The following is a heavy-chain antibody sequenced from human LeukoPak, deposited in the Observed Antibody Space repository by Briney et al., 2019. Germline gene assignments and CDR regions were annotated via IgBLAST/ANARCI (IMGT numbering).Heavy chain of an antibody. D-gene: IGHD1-26*01. CDR3: AGYGGSYPYYMDV. V-gene: IGHV3-66*01. CDR2: MYTLGNT. Sequence: GGSLRLSCAASGFTVSTNYMTWIRKAPGKGLEWVSVMYTLGNTNYADSVRGRFTISRDNSKNTLYLQMNSLRAEDTAVYYCAGYGGSYPYYMDVWGKGTKVTISS. CDR1: GFTVSTNY. J-gene: IGHJ6*03.